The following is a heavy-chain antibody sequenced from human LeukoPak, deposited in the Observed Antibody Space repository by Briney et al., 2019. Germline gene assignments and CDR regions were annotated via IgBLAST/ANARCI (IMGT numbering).Heavy chain of an antibody. Sequence: SETLSLTCAVYGGSFSGYCWSWIRQPPGKGLEWIGEINHSGSTNYNPSLKSRVTISVDTSKNQFSLKLSSVTAADTAVYYCARMLPGYSYGWGYFDYWGQGTLVTVSS. V-gene: IGHV4-34*01. CDR3: ARMLPGYSYGWGYFDY. CDR1: GGSFSGYC. D-gene: IGHD5-18*01. J-gene: IGHJ4*02. CDR2: INHSGST.